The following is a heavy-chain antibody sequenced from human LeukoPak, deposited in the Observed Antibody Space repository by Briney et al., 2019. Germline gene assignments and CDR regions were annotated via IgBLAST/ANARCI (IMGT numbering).Heavy chain of an antibody. J-gene: IGHJ4*02. D-gene: IGHD3-10*01. V-gene: IGHV3-30*18. CDR3: AKSALTMVRGELGY. CDR1: GFTFSSYG. Sequence: GGSLRLSCAASGFTFSSYGMHWVRQAPGKGLEWVAVNADSVKGRFTISRDNSKNTLYLQMNSLRAEDTAVYYCAKSALTMVRGELGYWGQGTLVTVSS.